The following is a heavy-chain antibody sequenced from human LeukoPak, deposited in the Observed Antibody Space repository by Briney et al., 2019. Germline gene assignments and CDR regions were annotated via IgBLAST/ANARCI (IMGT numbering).Heavy chain of an antibody. CDR1: GCIFTKYL. Sequence: GGSLSLSCPASGCIFTKYLMSWLRQAPGKGLEWVANINQDGSEKYYVDSVKGRFTISRDNAKNSLFLQMNSLRAEATAVYYCARVRGTLMLKLLDSWGQGTLVTVSS. CDR3: ARVRGTLMLKLLDS. V-gene: IGHV3-7*01. CDR2: INQDGSEK. J-gene: IGHJ4*02. D-gene: IGHD3-16*01.